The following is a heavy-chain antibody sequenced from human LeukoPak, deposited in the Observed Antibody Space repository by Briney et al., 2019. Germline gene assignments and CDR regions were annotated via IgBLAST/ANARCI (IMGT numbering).Heavy chain of an antibody. CDR1: GFTFSSYG. V-gene: IGHV3-30*18. Sequence: GRSLRLSCAASGFTFSSYGMHWVRQAPGKGLEWVAVISYDGSNKYYADSVKGRFTISRDNSKNTLYLQMNSLRAEDTAVYYCAKVGLRYFDWSYFDYWGQGTLVTVSS. CDR2: ISYDGSNK. J-gene: IGHJ4*02. CDR3: AKVGLRYFDWSYFDY. D-gene: IGHD3-9*01.